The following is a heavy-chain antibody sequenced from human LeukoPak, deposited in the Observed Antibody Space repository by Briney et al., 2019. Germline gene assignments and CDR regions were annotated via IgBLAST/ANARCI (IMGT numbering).Heavy chain of an antibody. J-gene: IGHJ4*02. V-gene: IGHV1-69*05. D-gene: IGHD6-19*01. CDR1: GGTFSSYA. CDR2: IIPIFGTA. Sequence: SVKVSCKASGGTFSSYAISWVRQAPGQGLEWMGRIIPIFGTANYAQKFQGRVTITTDESTSTAYMELSSLRSEDTAMYYCARDSSGWFFDYWGQGTLVTVSS. CDR3: ARDSSGWFFDY.